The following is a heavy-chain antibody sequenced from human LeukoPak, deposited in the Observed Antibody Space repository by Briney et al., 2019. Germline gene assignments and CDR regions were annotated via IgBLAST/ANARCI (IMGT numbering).Heavy chain of an antibody. V-gene: IGHV4-61*02. CDR2: INTSGST. CDR1: SGSISSGSYY. D-gene: IGHD3-9*01. J-gene: IGHJ4*02. CDR3: ARAGYGLGYDILTGYRANYYFDY. Sequence: SETLSLTCTVSSGSISSGSYYWSWIRQPAGKGLEWIGRINTSGSTNYNPSLKSRVTISVDTSKNQFSLKLSSVTAADTAVYYCARAGYGLGYDILTGYRANYYFDYWGQGTLVTVSS.